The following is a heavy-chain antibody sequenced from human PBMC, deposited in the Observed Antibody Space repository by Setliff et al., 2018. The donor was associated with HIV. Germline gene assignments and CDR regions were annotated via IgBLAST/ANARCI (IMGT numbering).Heavy chain of an antibody. Sequence: LRLSCAASGFTFSSYWMHWVRQAPGKGLVWVSRSNSDGSYTSYAESVKGRFTISRDNAKNTLFLQMNSLRAEDTAVYYCARFDDSNGFDYWGQGTLVTVSS. D-gene: IGHD3-22*01. CDR1: GFTFSSYW. CDR3: ARFDDSNGFDY. J-gene: IGHJ4*02. CDR2: SNSDGSYT. V-gene: IGHV3-74*01.